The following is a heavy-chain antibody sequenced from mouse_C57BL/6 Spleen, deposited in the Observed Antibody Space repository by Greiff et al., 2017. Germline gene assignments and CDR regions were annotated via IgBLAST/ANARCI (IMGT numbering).Heavy chain of an antibody. J-gene: IGHJ3*01. CDR1: GYSITSGYY. CDR2: ISYDGSN. D-gene: IGHD2-4*01. V-gene: IGHV3-6*01. CDR3: AMDQGDYSWFAY. Sequence: EVKLQESGPGLVKPSQSLSLTCSVTGYSITSGYYWNWIRQFPGNKLEWMGYISYDGSNNYNPSLKNRISITSDTSKNQFFLKLNSVTTEGTATYYCAMDQGDYSWFAYWGQGTLVTVSA.